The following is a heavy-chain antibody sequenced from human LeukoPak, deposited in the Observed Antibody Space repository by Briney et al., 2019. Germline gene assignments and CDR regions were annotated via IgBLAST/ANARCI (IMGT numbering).Heavy chain of an antibody. CDR1: GYTFTSYA. V-gene: IGHV7-4-1*02. CDR2: INTNTGNP. Sequence: GASVKVSCKASGYTFTSYAMNWVRQAPGQGLEWMGWINTNTGNPTYAQGFTGRFVFSLDTSVSTAYLQISSLKAEDTAVYYCATGVPAAMGYYYYYMDVWGKGTTVTVSS. J-gene: IGHJ6*03. D-gene: IGHD2-2*01. CDR3: ATGVPAAMGYYYYYMDV.